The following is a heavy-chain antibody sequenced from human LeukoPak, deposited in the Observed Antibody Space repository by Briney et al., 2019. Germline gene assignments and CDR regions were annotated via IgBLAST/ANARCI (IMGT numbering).Heavy chain of an antibody. D-gene: IGHD6-13*01. CDR1: PFAFCHLA. CDR2: ISYDGSNK. V-gene: IGHV3-30-3*01. Sequence: PGGSLTPSWAASPFAFCHLAILRLHQAPGKGLEGVAVISYDGSNKYYADSVKGRFTISRYNSKNTLFLQMNSKKKHEPSVYYRARVLDSSRWYTLWSARWGQGTLVTVSS. CDR3: ARVLDSSRWYTLWSAR. J-gene: IGHJ5*02.